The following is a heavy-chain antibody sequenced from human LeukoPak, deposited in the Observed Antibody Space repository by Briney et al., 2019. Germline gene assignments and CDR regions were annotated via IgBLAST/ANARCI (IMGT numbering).Heavy chain of an antibody. V-gene: IGHV4-39*01. CDR3: VRRRVLRFLQWYQSSFDI. J-gene: IGHJ3*02. CDR2: IYHSGST. D-gene: IGHD3-3*01. CDR1: GGSLSNDTYY. Sequence: SETLSLTCTVSGGSLSNDTYYWGWIRQPPGKGLKWIGNIYHSGSTYYSPSLESRVTISVDTSKNQFSLKLTSVTAADTAVYYCVRRRVLRFLQWYQSSFDIWGQGAVVAVSS.